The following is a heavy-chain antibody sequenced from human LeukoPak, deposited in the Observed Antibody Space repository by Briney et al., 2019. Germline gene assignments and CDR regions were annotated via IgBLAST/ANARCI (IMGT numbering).Heavy chain of an antibody. CDR2: INHNSGGD. CDR3: ARSAQWLVPDAFDI. Sequence: ASVKVSCQTSGYPFTRYYLHWVRPAAGRGLAGMEWINHNSGGDKHAPKFQGRVTVTRDTSISKAYMELSRLRSDDTALYYCARSAQWLVPDAFDIWGQGTMVTVSS. CDR1: GYPFTRYY. V-gene: IGHV1-2*02. J-gene: IGHJ3*02. D-gene: IGHD6-19*01.